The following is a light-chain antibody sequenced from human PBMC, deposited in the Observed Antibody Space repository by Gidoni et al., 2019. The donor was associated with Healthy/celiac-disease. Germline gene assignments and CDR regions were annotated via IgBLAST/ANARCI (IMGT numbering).Light chain of an antibody. V-gene: IGKV1-39*01. CDR2: AAS. J-gene: IGKJ3*01. Sequence: DIQMTQSPSSLSASVGDRVTITCRASHSISSYLNWYQQKPGKAPKLLIYAASSLQSGVPSRFSGSGSGTDFTRTISSLQPEDFATYYCQQSYSTPGTFGPGTKVDIK. CDR1: HSISSY. CDR3: QQSYSTPGT.